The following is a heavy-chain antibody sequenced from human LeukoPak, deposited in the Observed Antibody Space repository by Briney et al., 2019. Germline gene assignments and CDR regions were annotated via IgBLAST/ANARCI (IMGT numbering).Heavy chain of an antibody. CDR3: ARDTGDGSYDY. V-gene: IGHV3-48*02. J-gene: IGHJ4*02. D-gene: IGHD1-26*01. CDR2: LSSSSTTI. Sequence: PGGSLRLSCAASRFTFSNVWMSWVRHAPGKGLQWVSYLSSSSTTIYYADSVKGRFTISRDNAKNSLYPQMNGLRDEDTAVYYCARDTGDGSYDYWGQGTLVTVSS. CDR1: RFTFSNVW.